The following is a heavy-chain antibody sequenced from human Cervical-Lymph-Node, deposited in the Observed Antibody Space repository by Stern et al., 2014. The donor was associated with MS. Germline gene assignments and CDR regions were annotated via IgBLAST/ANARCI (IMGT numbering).Heavy chain of an antibody. D-gene: IGHD6-6*01. Sequence: EVQLEESGGGLVQPGRSLRLSCAASGFTFDDYAMHWVRQAPGKGLEWVSGISWNSGSIGYADSVKGRFTISRDNAKNSLYLQMNSLRAEDTALYYCAKDMYSSSFMYYYYGMDVWGQGTTVTVSS. V-gene: IGHV3-9*01. CDR2: ISWNSGSI. J-gene: IGHJ6*02. CDR3: AKDMYSSSFMYYYYGMDV. CDR1: GFTFDDYA.